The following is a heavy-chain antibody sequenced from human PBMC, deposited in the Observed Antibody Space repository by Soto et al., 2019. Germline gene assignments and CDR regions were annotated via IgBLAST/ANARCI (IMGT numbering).Heavy chain of an antibody. V-gene: IGHV4-61*01. Sequence: QVQLQESGPGLVKPSETLSRTCSVSSGSVSSGTYYWSWIRQPPGWRVEWIGHIYSSGSTNYNPSLKSRVTISVDTSKNQFSLILSSVTAADTAMYYCARDSEAAGYQDWGPGTLVTVSS. CDR2: IYSSGST. CDR3: ARDSEAAGYQD. J-gene: IGHJ1*01. CDR1: SGSVSSGTYY. D-gene: IGHD2-2*03.